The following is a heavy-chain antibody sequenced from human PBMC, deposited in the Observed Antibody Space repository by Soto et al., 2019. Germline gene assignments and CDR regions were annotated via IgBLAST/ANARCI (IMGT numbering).Heavy chain of an antibody. CDR1: GGSISSYY. J-gene: IGHJ4*02. V-gene: IGHV4-59*01. CDR2: IYYSGST. Sequence: SETLSLTCTVSGGSISSYYWSWIRQSPWKGLEWIGYIYYSGSTNYNPSLKSRVTISVDTSKNQFSLKLSSVTAADTAVYYCARDRGGYDILTGYYLPISVFDYWGQGTLVTVS. D-gene: IGHD3-9*01. CDR3: ARDRGGYDILTGYYLPISVFDY.